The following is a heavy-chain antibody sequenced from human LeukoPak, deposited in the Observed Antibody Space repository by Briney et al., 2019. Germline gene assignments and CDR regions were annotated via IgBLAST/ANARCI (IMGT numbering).Heavy chain of an antibody. CDR3: ARAGGYSYGDAFGI. CDR2: INPNSGGT. Sequence: ASVKVSCKASGYTFTGYYMHWVRQAPGQGLEWMGWINPNSGGTNYAQKFQGWVTMTRDTSISTAYMELSRLRSDDTAVYYCARAGGYSYGDAFGIWGQGTMVTVSS. D-gene: IGHD5-18*01. CDR1: GYTFTGYY. J-gene: IGHJ3*02. V-gene: IGHV1-2*04.